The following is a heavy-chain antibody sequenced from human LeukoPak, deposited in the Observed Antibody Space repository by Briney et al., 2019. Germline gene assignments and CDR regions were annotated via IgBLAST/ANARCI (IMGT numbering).Heavy chain of an antibody. V-gene: IGHV3-33*01. Sequence: GGSLRLSCAASGFTFTSYGMHWVRQAPGKGLEWVAVIWYDGRNKYYVDSVKGRFTISRDNSKNTVYLQMNSLRAEDTAVYFCARDLSIAVFDYWGQGTLVTVSS. D-gene: IGHD6-19*01. CDR2: IWYDGRNK. CDR3: ARDLSIAVFDY. J-gene: IGHJ4*02. CDR1: GFTFTSYG.